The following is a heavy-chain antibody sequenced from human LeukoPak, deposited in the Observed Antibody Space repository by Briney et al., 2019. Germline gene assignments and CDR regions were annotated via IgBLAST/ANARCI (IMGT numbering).Heavy chain of an antibody. V-gene: IGHV7-4-1*02. D-gene: IGHD6-13*01. CDR1: GYTFTTYV. CDR2: INTNTGNP. J-gene: IGHJ3*01. Sequence: ASVKVSCKASGYTFTTYVMNWVRQAPGQGLEWMGWINTNTGNPTYAQGFTGRFVISLDTSVNTAYLQISSLKAEDTAVYYCARDPSSWYSVAFDVWGQGAMVTVSS. CDR3: ARDPSSWYSVAFDV.